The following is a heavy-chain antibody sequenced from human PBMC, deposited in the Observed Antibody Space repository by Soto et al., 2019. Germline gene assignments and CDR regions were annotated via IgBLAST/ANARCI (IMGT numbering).Heavy chain of an antibody. CDR3: AREVAAAGSGAFDI. CDR2: IYYSGST. J-gene: IGHJ3*02. D-gene: IGHD6-13*01. V-gene: IGHV4-59*01. CDR1: GGSISSYY. Sequence: PSETLSLTCTVSGGSISSYYWSWIRQPPGKGLEWIGYIYYSGSTNYNPSLKSRVTISVDTSKNQFSLKLSSVTAADTAVYYCAREVAAAGSGAFDIWGQGTMVTVSS.